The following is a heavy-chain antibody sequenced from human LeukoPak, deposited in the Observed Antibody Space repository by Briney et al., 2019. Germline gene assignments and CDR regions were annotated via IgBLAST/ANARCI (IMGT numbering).Heavy chain of an antibody. CDR2: IYYSGST. D-gene: IGHD6-13*01. CDR3: ARQMVGQQLVLDY. J-gene: IGHJ4*02. Sequence: SETLSLTCTVSGGSMSSSTYYWGWIRQPPGKGLEWIGNIYYSGSTYYNPSLKSRVTISVDTSKNQFSLQLSSVTAADTAVYYCARQMVGQQLVLDYWGQGTLVTVSS. CDR1: GGSMSSSTYY. V-gene: IGHV4-39*07.